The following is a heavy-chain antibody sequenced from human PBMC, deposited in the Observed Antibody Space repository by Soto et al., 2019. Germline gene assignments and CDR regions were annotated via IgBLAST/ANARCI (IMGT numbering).Heavy chain of an antibody. CDR2: IDPSDSYT. D-gene: IGHD4-4*01. V-gene: IGHV5-10-1*01. J-gene: IGHJ6*02. CDR1: GYSFTSYW. Sequence: PGESLKISCKGSGYSFTSYWISWVRQMPGKGLEWMGRIDPSDSYTNYSPSFQGHVTISADKSISTAYLQWSSLKASDTDMYYCARHPSPYSNYSYYYGMDVWGQGTTVTVSS. CDR3: ARHPSPYSNYSYYYGMDV.